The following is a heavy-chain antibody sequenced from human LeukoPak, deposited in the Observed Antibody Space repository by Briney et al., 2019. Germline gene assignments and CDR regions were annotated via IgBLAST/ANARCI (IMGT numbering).Heavy chain of an antibody. CDR3: ARLRSWNYADY. V-gene: IGHV4-59*01. D-gene: IGHD1-7*01. J-gene: IGHJ4*02. CDR2: IYYSGST. Sequence: SETLSLTRTVSGGSISSYYWSWIRQPPGKGLEWIGYIYYSGSTNYNPSLKSRVTISVDTSKNQFSLKLSSVTAADTAVYYCARLRSWNYADYWGQGTLVTVSS. CDR1: GGSISSYY.